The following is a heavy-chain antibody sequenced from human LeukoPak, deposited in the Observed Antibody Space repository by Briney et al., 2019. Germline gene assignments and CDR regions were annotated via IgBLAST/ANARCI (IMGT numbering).Heavy chain of an antibody. Sequence: GGSLRLSSAASGFTFSNYAMNWVRQAPGKGLEWVSGISGSGTSTYYADSVKGRFTISRDNSKNTLHLQMDSLRAEDTAVYYCAKSWDFDWLLSYWGQGTLVTVSS. CDR2: ISGSGTST. CDR3: AKSWDFDWLLSY. V-gene: IGHV3-23*01. D-gene: IGHD3-9*01. CDR1: GFTFSNYA. J-gene: IGHJ4*02.